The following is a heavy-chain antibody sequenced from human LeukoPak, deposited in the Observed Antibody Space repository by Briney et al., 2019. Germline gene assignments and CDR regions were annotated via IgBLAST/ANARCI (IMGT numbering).Heavy chain of an antibody. Sequence: ASVKVSCKASGYGFTYYGISWVRQAPGQGLEWMGWISAYNGNTNYAQKLQDRVTMTTDTSTSTAYMELRSLRSDDTAVYYCATRVHCSGGSCYSGYDAFDMWGQGTMVTVSS. CDR3: ATRVHCSGGSCYSGYDAFDM. J-gene: IGHJ3*02. CDR2: ISAYNGNT. D-gene: IGHD2-15*01. V-gene: IGHV1-18*01. CDR1: GYGFTYYG.